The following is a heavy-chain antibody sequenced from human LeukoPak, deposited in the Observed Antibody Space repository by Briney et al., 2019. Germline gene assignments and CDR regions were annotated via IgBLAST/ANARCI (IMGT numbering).Heavy chain of an antibody. CDR2: IKQDGSEK. CDR1: GFTFNNYW. V-gene: IGHV3-7*05. Sequence: GSRILSCAASGFTFNNYWMSWVSQAPGKGLEWVANIKQDGSEKYYVDSVKVRITISRDNAENSLYLQLNSLRAADTAVYYCARDYCSGVTCYSGYWGQGTMVTVSS. CDR3: ARDYCSGVTCYSGY. D-gene: IGHD2-15*01. J-gene: IGHJ4*02.